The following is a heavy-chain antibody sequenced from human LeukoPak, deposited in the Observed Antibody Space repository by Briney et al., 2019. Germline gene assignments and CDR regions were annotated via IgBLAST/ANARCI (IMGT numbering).Heavy chain of an antibody. CDR3: AREVWGPEY. CDR1: GFTFTKYW. V-gene: IGHV3-7*01. D-gene: IGHD1-14*01. CDR2: IKQDGSDK. Sequence: GDSLRLSCAASGFTFTKYWMTWVRQAPGKWLEWVGNIKQDGSDKNYMDSVKGRFTISRDNTKNSVYLQMSSLRAEDTAVYYCAREVWGPEYWGQGTLVTVSS. J-gene: IGHJ4*02.